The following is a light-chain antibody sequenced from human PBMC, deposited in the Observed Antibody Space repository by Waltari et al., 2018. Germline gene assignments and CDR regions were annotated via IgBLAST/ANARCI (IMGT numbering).Light chain of an antibody. CDR3: HHRSTWSLT. CDR1: QSINNY. J-gene: IGKJ4*01. CDR2: DAS. Sequence: EIVLIQSQPPLSLSQGERATLSCRASQSINNYLAWYQHKPGQPPRLLIYDASNRATGVPARFSGGGSGTDFTLTISSLDPEDFAVYYCHHRSTWSLTFGGGTEVEI. V-gene: IGKV3-11*01.